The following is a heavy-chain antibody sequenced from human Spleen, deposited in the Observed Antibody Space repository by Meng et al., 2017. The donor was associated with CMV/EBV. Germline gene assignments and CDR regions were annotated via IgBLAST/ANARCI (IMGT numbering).Heavy chain of an antibody. V-gene: IGHV1-69*12. CDR3: ASDHDSGTTTPRGFDY. D-gene: IGHD1-26*01. CDR1: EGTFSSYA. CDR2: IIPIFGTA. J-gene: IGHJ4*02. Sequence: QVPLVPAGAGVKKPGSPVKVSCKASEGTFSSYAISWVRQAPGQGLEWMGGIIPIFGTANYAQKFQGRVTITADESTSTAYMELSSLRSEDTAVYYCASDHDSGTTTPRGFDYWGQGTLVTASS.